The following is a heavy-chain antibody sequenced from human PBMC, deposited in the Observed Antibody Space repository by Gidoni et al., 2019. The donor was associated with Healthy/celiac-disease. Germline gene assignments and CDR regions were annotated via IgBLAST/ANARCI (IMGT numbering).Heavy chain of an antibody. Sequence: QVQLVQSGAEVKTPGSSVKVSCKASGGTFSRYAISWVRQAPGQGLEWMGGIIPIFGTANYAQKFQGRVTITADESTSTAYMELSSLRSEDTAVYYCAREENNKRQFWSGSYYCYYWGQGTLVTVSS. J-gene: IGHJ4*02. CDR1: GGTFSRYA. CDR3: AREENNKRQFWSGSYYCYY. D-gene: IGHD3-3*01. CDR2: IIPIFGTA. V-gene: IGHV1-69*01.